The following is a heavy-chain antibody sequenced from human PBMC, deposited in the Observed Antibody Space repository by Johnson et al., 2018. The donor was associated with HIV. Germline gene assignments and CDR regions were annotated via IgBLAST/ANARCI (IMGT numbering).Heavy chain of an antibody. V-gene: IGHV3-30-3*01. Sequence: QMLLVESGGGVVQPGRSLRLSCAASGFAFSSYAMHWVRQAPGKGLEWVAVISYDGSNKYYADSVKGRFTISRDNSKNTLYLQMNSLRAEDTAVYYCARDRMRGATKDAFDIWGKGTMVTVSS. D-gene: IGHD1-26*01. CDR2: ISYDGSNK. CDR3: ARDRMRGATKDAFDI. J-gene: IGHJ3*02. CDR1: GFAFSSYA.